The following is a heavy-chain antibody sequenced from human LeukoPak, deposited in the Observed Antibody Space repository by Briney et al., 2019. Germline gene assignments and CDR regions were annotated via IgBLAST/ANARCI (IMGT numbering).Heavy chain of an antibody. CDR1: GFTFNNYA. CDR3: AKAPPAATNYYYGMDV. D-gene: IGHD2-15*01. J-gene: IGHJ6*02. CDR2: VSGRGDST. Sequence: PGGSLRLSCAASGFTFNNYAMTWVRQAPGKGLEWVSAVSGRGDSTYYADSVKGRFTISRDNSKNTLYLQMNSLRAEATAVYHCAKAPPAATNYYYGMDVWGQGTTVTVSS. V-gene: IGHV3-23*01.